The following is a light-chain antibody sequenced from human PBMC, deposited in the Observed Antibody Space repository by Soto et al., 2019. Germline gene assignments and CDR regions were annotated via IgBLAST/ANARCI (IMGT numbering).Light chain of an antibody. CDR1: KSDVGFYNS. CDR2: KGI. J-gene: IGLJ1*01. V-gene: IGLV2-23*01. CDR3: CSYAAESTYV. Sequence: QSALAQPASGSGSPGQSVTISCTGTKSDVGFYNSVSWYQHHPDKAPRLMIYKGIQRPSGVSNRFSGSTSGDAASLTISGLQAGDEADYFCCSYAAESTYVFGTGTKVTVL.